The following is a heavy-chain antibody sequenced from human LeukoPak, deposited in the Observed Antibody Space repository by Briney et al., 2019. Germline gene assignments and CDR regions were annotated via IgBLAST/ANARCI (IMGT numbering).Heavy chain of an antibody. V-gene: IGHV3-33*01. D-gene: IGHD3-3*01. J-gene: IGHJ2*01. CDR1: GFTFSGYG. CDR2: IWYDGNIK. CDR3: AREKGDDPWSTFYKGWYFDL. Sequence: PGGSLRLSCAASGFTFSGYGMHWVRQAPGKGPEWLAVIWYDGNIKNFADAVKGRFTISRDNSKGTLYLQMNSLRAEDTAIYYCAREKGDDPWSTFYKGWYFDLWGRGTLVTVSS.